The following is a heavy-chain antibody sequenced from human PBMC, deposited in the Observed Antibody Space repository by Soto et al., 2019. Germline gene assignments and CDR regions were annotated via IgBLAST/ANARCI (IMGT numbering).Heavy chain of an antibody. J-gene: IGHJ4*02. Sequence: GGSLRLSCAASVFTVSNYGMHWVRQAPGKGLEWVAVISDDGVSKYYADSVQGRFTISRDNSESVVLLQMNSLRPDDTALYFCARAYHFGSGTSYTLYYWGQGTQVTVSS. V-gene: IGHV3-30*03. CDR1: VFTVSNYG. CDR2: ISDDGVSK. D-gene: IGHD3-10*01. CDR3: ARAYHFGSGTSYTLYY.